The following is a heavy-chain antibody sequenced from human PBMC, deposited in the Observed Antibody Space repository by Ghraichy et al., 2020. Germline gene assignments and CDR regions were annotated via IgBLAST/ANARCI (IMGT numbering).Heavy chain of an antibody. CDR1: GYTFTSYG. J-gene: IGHJ5*02. D-gene: IGHD1-1*01. CDR3: ARMDKGVEATRADWFDP. Sequence: ASVKVSCKASGYTFTSYGINWVRQAPGQGLEWMGWMSPNNGNTGYAQKFQGRISLTRDTSISTAYMELSSLRPDDTAVYYSARMDKGVEATRADWFDPWGQGTQVTVSS. CDR2: MSPNNGNT. V-gene: IGHV1-8*01.